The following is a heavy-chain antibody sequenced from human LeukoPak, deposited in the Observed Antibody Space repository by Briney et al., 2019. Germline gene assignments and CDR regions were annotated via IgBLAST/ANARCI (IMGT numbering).Heavy chain of an antibody. Sequence: ASVKVSCKASGYTFTGYYMHWVRQAPGQGLEWMGWINPNSGGTNYAQKFQGRVTMTRDTSISTAYMELSRLRSDGTAVYYCARTGYYDSSGYFDYYYGMDVWGQGTTVTVSS. CDR1: GYTFTGYY. CDR3: ARTGYYDSSGYFDYYYGMDV. V-gene: IGHV1-2*02. CDR2: INPNSGGT. J-gene: IGHJ6*02. D-gene: IGHD3-22*01.